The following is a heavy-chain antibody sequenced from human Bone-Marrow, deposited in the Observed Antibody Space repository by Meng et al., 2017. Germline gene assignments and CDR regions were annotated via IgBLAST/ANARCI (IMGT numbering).Heavy chain of an antibody. CDR2: IWYDGSKK. V-gene: IGHV3-33*08. Sequence: QVQLVESGGGVVQPGRSLRLSCVASGVTFSNYAMHWVRQAPGKGLEWVAVIWYDGSKKYYADSVKGRFTISRDDSKNTLFLQMNTLTAEDTAVYYCARDTGAVAPELDYWGQGTLVTVSS. CDR3: ARDTGAVAPELDY. CDR1: GVTFSNYA. J-gene: IGHJ4*02. D-gene: IGHD6-19*01.